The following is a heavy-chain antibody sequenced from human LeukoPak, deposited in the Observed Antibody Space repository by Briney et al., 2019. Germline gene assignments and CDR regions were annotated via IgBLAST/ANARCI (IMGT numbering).Heavy chain of an antibody. J-gene: IGHJ6*03. D-gene: IGHD1-1*01. CDR1: GFSSSIYA. CDR2: ISFDGRNQ. Sequence: GGSLRLSCAASGFSSSIYAIHWVRQAPGGGLEWVAVISFDGRNQFYADSVKGRFSTSRENSKNTIFLQMNSLRPEDTAMYYCARDQGDAGNRIKRDGHYMDVWGKGTTVTVSS. V-gene: IGHV3-30*01. CDR3: ARDQGDAGNRIKRDGHYMDV.